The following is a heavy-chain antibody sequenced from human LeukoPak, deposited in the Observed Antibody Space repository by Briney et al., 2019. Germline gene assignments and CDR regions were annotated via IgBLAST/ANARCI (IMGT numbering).Heavy chain of an antibody. J-gene: IGHJ6*02. V-gene: IGHV3-33*01. Sequence: GGSLRLSCAASGFTFSSYGVHWVRQAPGKGLEWVAVIWYDGSNKYYAGSVKGRFTISRDNSKNTLYLQMNSLRAEDTAVYYCARETPSLYGDYYYGMDVWGQGTTVTVSS. D-gene: IGHD4-17*01. CDR1: GFTFSSYG. CDR2: IWYDGSNK. CDR3: ARETPSLYGDYYYGMDV.